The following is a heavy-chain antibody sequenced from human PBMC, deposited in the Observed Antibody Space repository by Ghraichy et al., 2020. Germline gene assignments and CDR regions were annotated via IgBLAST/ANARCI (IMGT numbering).Heavy chain of an antibody. J-gene: IGHJ3*02. CDR3: ARLDIVMIPTSIWAFDI. V-gene: IGHV4-59*08. D-gene: IGHD2-2*03. CDR2: FHFGGHS. Sequence: SETLSLTCTVSGASISDYYWAWIRQPPGKGLECLGFFHFGGHSNYKPSLKSRVAMSADTSKNQFSLNLRSVTAADTAVYYCARLDIVMIPTSIWAFDIWGQGRMVTISS. CDR1: GASISDYY.